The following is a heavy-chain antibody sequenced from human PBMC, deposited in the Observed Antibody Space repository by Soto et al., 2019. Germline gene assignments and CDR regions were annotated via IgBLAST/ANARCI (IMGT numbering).Heavy chain of an antibody. D-gene: IGHD4-17*01. Sequence: PGGSLRLSCAASGFTFDNYAMSWVRQAPGKGLQWVSSISGSGGSTYYADSVKGRFTISRDNSKNTLSLRMDSLRADDTAVYFCARRPVTYYFDYWGQGTLVTVSS. V-gene: IGHV3-23*01. CDR1: GFTFDNYA. J-gene: IGHJ4*02. CDR3: ARRPVTYYFDY. CDR2: ISGSGGST.